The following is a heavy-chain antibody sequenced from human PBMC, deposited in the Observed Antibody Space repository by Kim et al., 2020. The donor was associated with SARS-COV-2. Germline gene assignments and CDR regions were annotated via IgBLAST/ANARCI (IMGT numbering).Heavy chain of an antibody. CDR2: ISSSSSTI. CDR3: ARDLDYDFWSGYYSVFDY. CDR1: GSTFSSYS. D-gene: IGHD3-3*01. Sequence: GGSLRLSCAASGSTFSSYSMNWVRQAPGKGLEWVSYISSSSSTIYYADSVKGRFTISRVNAKTSLYLQMNSLRDEDTGVYYCARDLDYDFWSGYYSVFDYWGQGTLVTVSS. V-gene: IGHV3-48*02. J-gene: IGHJ4*02.